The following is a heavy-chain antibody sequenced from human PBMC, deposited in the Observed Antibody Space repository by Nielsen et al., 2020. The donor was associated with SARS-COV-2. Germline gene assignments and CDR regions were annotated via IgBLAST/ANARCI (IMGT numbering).Heavy chain of an antibody. CDR2: ISSSSSTI. V-gene: IGHV3-48*01. CDR3: ARGVELPHQPPAMDV. CDR1: GFTFDDYS. D-gene: IGHD2-15*01. Sequence: GESLKISCAASGFTFDDYSMKWVRQAPGKGLEWVSYISSSSSTIYYADSVKGRFTISRHNAENTVYLQMNSLRTDDTAVYYCARGVELPHQPPAMDVWGQGTTVTVSS. J-gene: IGHJ6*02.